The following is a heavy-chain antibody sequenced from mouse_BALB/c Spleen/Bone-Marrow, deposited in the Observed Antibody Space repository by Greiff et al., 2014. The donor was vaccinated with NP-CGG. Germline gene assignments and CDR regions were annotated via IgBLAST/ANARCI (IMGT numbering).Heavy chain of an antibody. CDR1: GFNIKDTF. J-gene: IGHJ3*01. CDR3: AHDAPFTY. CDR2: IDPASGNT. Sequence: VQLQQSGADLVNPGASVKLSCTTSGFNIKDTFMHWVKQSPEQGLEWIGRIDPASGNTKYDPKFQGKATITADTSSNKVSLQLSGLTSEDTAVYYCAHDAPFTYWGQGTLLTVSA. D-gene: IGHD2-3*01. V-gene: IGHV14-3*02.